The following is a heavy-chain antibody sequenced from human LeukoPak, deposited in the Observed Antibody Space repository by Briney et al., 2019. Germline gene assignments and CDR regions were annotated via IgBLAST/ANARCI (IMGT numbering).Heavy chain of an antibody. Sequence: PGGSLRLSCAASGFTVSSNYMSWVRQAPGKGLEWVSVIYSGGSTYYADSVKGRFTISRDNSKNTLYLQMNSLRAEDTAVYYCAKQDYDFWSGYPYWGQGTLVTVSS. CDR3: AKQDYDFWSGYPY. D-gene: IGHD3-3*01. J-gene: IGHJ4*02. CDR2: IYSGGST. V-gene: IGHV3-53*01. CDR1: GFTVSSNY.